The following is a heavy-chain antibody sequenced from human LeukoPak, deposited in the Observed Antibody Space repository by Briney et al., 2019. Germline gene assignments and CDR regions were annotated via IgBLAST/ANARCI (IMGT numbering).Heavy chain of an antibody. Sequence: ASVKVSCKASGYTFTSYYMQWVRPDPGQGLEWMGIINPSGGSTNYAQKLQDRVTMTRDTSTSTVYMELSSLSSEDTAVYYCARDPRYGSGQTWFDPWGQGTLVTVSS. D-gene: IGHD3-10*01. J-gene: IGHJ5*02. CDR3: ARDPRYGSGQTWFDP. V-gene: IGHV1-46*01. CDR2: INPSGGST. CDR1: GYTFTSYY.